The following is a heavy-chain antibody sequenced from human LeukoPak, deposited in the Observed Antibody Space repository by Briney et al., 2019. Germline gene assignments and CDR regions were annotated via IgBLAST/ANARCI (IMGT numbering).Heavy chain of an antibody. CDR3: ARDSVRGPQRWFDP. J-gene: IGHJ5*02. CDR1: GFIFSSYG. V-gene: IGHV3-30*03. Sequence: PGRSLRLSCAASGFIFSSYGMHWVRQAPGKGLEWVAVISYDGSNKYYADSVKGRFTISRDNAKNSLYLQMNSLRAEDTAVYYCARDSVRGPQRWFDPWGQGTLVTVSS. CDR2: ISYDGSNK.